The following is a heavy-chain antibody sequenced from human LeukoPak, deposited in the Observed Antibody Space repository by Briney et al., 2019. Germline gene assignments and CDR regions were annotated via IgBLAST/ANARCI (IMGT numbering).Heavy chain of an antibody. CDR3: ARDPLRYLRVGHYDY. CDR2: IDYDSSHI. V-gene: IGHV3-21*01. Sequence: GGSLRLSCAASGFTFSNYAMNWVRQAPGKGLEWVSSIDYDSSHIYYAASVRGRFTISRDNARISVYLQMNSLRVEDTAVYYCARDPLRYLRVGHYDYWGQGALVAVSS. J-gene: IGHJ4*02. D-gene: IGHD3-9*01. CDR1: GFTFSNYA.